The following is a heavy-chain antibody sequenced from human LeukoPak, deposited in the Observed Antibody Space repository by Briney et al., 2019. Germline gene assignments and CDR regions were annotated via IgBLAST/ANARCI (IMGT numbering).Heavy chain of an antibody. CDR2: INAGNGNT. CDR3: AGDHDILTGYLFDY. D-gene: IGHD3-9*01. V-gene: IGHV1-3*01. CDR1: GYTFTSYA. Sequence: ASVKVSCTASGYTFTSYAMHWVRQAPGQRLEWMGWINAGNGNTKYSQKFQGRVTIARDTSASTAYMELSSLRSEDTAVYYCAGDHDILTGYLFDYWGQGTLVTVSS. J-gene: IGHJ4*02.